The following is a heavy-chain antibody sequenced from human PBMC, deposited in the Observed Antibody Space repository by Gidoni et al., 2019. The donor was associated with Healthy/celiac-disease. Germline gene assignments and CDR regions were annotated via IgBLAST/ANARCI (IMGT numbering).Heavy chain of an antibody. CDR2: IWYDGSNK. V-gene: IGHV3-33*01. CDR3: ARDARRGFYFDY. CDR1: GFTFSSYG. Sequence: QVQLVESGGGVVQPGRSLRLSCAASGFTFSSYGMHWVRQAPGKGLEWVAVIWYDGSNKYYADSVKGRFTISRDNSKNTLYLQMNSLRSEDTAVYYCARDARRGFYFDYWGQGTLVTVSS. J-gene: IGHJ4*02. D-gene: IGHD6-6*01.